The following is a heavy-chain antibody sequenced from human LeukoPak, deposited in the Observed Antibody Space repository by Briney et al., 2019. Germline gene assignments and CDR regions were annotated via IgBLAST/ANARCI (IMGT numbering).Heavy chain of an antibody. J-gene: IGHJ4*02. CDR2: MNPNIGTT. D-gene: IGHD4-17*01. CDR1: GYTFNNYD. Sequence: ASVKGSCKSSGYTFNNYDINWVRQATGQGLEWMGWMNPNIGTTDYAQKFQDRFTITMDTSISTTYYCARSRVGNGDYLFEDVWGQGTLVTVSS. V-gene: IGHV1-8*03. CDR3: V.